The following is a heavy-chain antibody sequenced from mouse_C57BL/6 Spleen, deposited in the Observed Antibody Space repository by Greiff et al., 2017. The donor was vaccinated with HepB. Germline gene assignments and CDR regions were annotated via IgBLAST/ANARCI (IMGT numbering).Heavy chain of an antibody. D-gene: IGHD2-2*01. CDR1: GYTFTSYW. J-gene: IGHJ1*03. V-gene: IGHV1-52*01. Sequence: QVQLQQPGAELVRPGSSVKLSCKASGYTFTSYWMHWVKQRPIQGLEWIGNIDPSDSETHYNQKFKDKATLTVDKSSSTAYMQLSSLTSEDSAVYYCARSPRYGYYWYFDVWGTGTTVTVSS. CDR3: ARSPRYGYYWYFDV. CDR2: IDPSDSET.